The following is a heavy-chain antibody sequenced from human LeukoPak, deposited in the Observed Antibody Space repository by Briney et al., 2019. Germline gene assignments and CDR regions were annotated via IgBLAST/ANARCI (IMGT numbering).Heavy chain of an antibody. CDR2: INHNGNVN. CDR1: GFTFSSYW. J-gene: IGHJ6*02. D-gene: IGHD3-16*01. Sequence: GGSLRLSCAASGFTFSSYWMNWARQAPGKGLEWVASINHNGNVNYYVDSVKGRFTISRDNAKNSLYLQMSNLRAEDTAVYFCARGGGLDVWAKGPRSPSP. V-gene: IGHV3-7*03. CDR3: ARGGGLDV.